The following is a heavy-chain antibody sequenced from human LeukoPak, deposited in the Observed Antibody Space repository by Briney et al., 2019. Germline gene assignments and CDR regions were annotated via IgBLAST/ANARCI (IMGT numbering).Heavy chain of an antibody. V-gene: IGHV4-61*01. J-gene: IGHJ4*02. CDR3: ARDRVRGNSNPFFDY. D-gene: IGHD4-11*01. Sequence: NPSETLSLTCTVSGGSVSSGTYYWSWIRQPPGKGLEWIGYIYYSGSTNYNSSLKSRVTISVDTSKNQFSLKLSSVTAADTAVYYCARDRVRGNSNPFFDYWGQGTLVTVSS. CDR2: IYYSGST. CDR1: GGSVSSGTYY.